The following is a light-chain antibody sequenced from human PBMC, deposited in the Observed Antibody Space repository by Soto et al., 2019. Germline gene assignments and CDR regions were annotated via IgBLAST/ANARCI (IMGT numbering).Light chain of an antibody. CDR2: RSS. CDR3: ALWDDSLNGPV. Sequence: QSVLTQPPSASGTPGQRTTISCSGSSSNIGSHSVNWYQQLPGTAPKLLIYRSSQRPSGVPDRFSGSKSGTSASLAISGLQSGDEADYYCALWDDSLNGPVFGGGTKLTVL. CDR1: SSNIGSHS. J-gene: IGLJ3*02. V-gene: IGLV1-44*01.